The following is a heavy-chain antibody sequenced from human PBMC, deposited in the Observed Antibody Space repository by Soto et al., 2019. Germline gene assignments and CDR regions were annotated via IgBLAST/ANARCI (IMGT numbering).Heavy chain of an antibody. J-gene: IGHJ4*02. CDR3: TTAHLALQDPNY. V-gene: IGHV3-15*07. Sequence: GGSLRLSCAASGLAFSGAWMNWVRQAPGKGLEWVGRIKSKIDGGTIDYAAPVKGRFTVSRDDSKNTLYLQMNNLKIEVTSIYYCTTAHLALQDPNYWGQGTLVTVSS. CDR2: IKSKIDGGTI. CDR1: GLAFSGAW.